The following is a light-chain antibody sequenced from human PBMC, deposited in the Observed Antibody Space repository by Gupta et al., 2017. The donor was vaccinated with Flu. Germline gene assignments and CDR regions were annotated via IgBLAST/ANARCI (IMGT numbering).Light chain of an antibody. Sequence: EVVLTQSPGTLSLSPGERATLSGRAGQSVTGALAWYQQKPGQAPRLLIYAASNRATGLPARFSGSGSGTDFTLTISSLDPEDFAVYYCQQRDSCPVTFGGGTKVEIK. V-gene: IGKV3-11*01. J-gene: IGKJ4*01. CDR3: QQRDSCPVT. CDR1: QSVTGA. CDR2: AAS.